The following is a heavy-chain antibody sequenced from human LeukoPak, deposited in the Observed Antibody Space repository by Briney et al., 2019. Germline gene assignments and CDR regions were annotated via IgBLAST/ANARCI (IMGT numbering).Heavy chain of an antibody. J-gene: IGHJ4*02. CDR2: IYTSGST. CDR1: GGSISSYY. V-gene: IGHV4-4*07. D-gene: IGHD6-13*01. Sequence: SETLSLTCTVSGGSISSYYWSWIRQPAGKGLEWIGRIYTSGSTNYNPSLKSRVTMSVDTSKNQFSLKLSSVTAADTAVYYCATWGSSWYSGNYFDSWGQGILVTVSS. CDR3: ATWGSSWYSGNYFDS.